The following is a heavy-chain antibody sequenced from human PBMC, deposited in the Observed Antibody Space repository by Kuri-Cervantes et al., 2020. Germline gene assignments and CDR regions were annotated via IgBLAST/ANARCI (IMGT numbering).Heavy chain of an antibody. J-gene: IGHJ3*02. CDR1: GDSISSAPYF. CDR3: ASFLTVTTRPKATDAFDI. V-gene: IGHV4-31*03. D-gene: IGHD4-17*01. CDR2: IYYSGTT. Sequence: SETLSLTCTVSGDSISSAPYFWSWIRQHPGKGLEWIGYIYYSGTTYYSPSLKSRVAISIDTSKNQFSLKLSSVTAADTAVYYCASFLTVTTRPKATDAFDIWGQGTMVTVSS.